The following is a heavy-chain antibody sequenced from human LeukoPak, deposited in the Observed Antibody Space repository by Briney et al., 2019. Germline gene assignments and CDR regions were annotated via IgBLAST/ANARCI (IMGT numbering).Heavy chain of an antibody. CDR2: FSSGGST. Sequence: SETLSLTCTVSGGSISSYYWSWIRQPPGKGLEWIGYFSSGGSTNYNPSLKSRVTTSVDTSKNQFSLKLSSVTAADTAVYYCARNGGGGRAFDIWGQGTMVTVSS. CDR3: ARNGGGGRAFDI. D-gene: IGHD3-16*01. CDR1: GGSISSYY. V-gene: IGHV4-4*09. J-gene: IGHJ3*02.